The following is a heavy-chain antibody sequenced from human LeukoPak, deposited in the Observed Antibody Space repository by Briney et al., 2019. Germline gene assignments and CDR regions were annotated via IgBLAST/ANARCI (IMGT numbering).Heavy chain of an antibody. CDR1: GGSFSGYY. CDR2: INYSRST. V-gene: IGHV4-34*01. Sequence: SETLSLTCAVYGGSFSGYYWSWIRQPPGKGLEWIGEINYSRSTYYNPSLKSRVTISVDTSKNQFSLKLSSVTAADTAVYYCARDPKSDFYYDFWSGYRSFDYWGQGTLVTVSS. D-gene: IGHD3-3*01. J-gene: IGHJ4*02. CDR3: ARDPKSDFYYDFWSGYRSFDY.